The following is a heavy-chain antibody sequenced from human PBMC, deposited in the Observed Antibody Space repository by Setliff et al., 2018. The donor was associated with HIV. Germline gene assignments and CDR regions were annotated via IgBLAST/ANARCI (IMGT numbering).Heavy chain of an antibody. CDR3: ARMSISASVYFDY. Sequence: PSETLSLTCTVSGGSISSDDHYWSWIRQPPGKGLEWIGYIYHTGATYYKSSLESRLTISVDTSKNQFSLKLNSVIAADTAVYFCARMSISASVYFDYWGQGSQVTVSS. D-gene: IGHD6-25*01. CDR2: IYHTGAT. J-gene: IGHJ4*02. CDR1: GGSISSDDHY. V-gene: IGHV4-30-4*01.